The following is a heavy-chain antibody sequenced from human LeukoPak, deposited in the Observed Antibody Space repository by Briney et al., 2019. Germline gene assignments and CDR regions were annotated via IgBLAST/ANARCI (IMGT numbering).Heavy chain of an antibody. CDR1: GFTFNIYA. CDR2: SSGTGATT. CDR3: AKEVTGGYCSGGNCYAYFEY. V-gene: IGHV3-23*01. J-gene: IGHJ4*02. D-gene: IGHD2-15*01. Sequence: PGGSLRLSCAASGFTFNIYAMSWVRQAPGKGLEWVSGSSGTGATTYYADSVKGRFTISRDNAKNTLFLTMSSLRAEDTAVYYCAKEVTGGYCSGGNCYAYFEYWGQGTLVAVSS.